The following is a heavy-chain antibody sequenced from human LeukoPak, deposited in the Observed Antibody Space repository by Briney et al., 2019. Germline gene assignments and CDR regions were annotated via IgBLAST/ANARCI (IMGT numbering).Heavy chain of an antibody. Sequence: GGSLRLSCAASGCTFSYYSMNWVRQAPGKGLEWVSYISSSSSTIYYADSVKGRFSISRDNAKNPLYLQMNSLRDEDTAMYYCAREYSYWGQGTLVTVSS. CDR1: GCTFSYYS. CDR3: AREYSY. V-gene: IGHV3-48*02. J-gene: IGHJ4*02. CDR2: ISSSSSTI. D-gene: IGHD5-12*01.